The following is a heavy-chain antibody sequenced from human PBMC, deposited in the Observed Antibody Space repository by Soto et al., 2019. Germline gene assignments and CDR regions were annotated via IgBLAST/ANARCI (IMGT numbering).Heavy chain of an antibody. Sequence: GGSLSLSCAASGFTFSTYGMHWVRQAPGKGLEWVALISYDGYTKYYADSVKGRFTISRDNSKNTVYLQMNSLRPEDAAVYYFATAATTYFDYWGQGNLVTVSS. V-gene: IGHV3-30*03. CDR1: GFTFSTYG. CDR2: ISYDGYTK. CDR3: ATAATTYFDY. D-gene: IGHD1-1*01. J-gene: IGHJ4*02.